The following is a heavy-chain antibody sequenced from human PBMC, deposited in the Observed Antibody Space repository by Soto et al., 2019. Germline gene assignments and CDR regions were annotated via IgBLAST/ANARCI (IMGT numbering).Heavy chain of an antibody. CDR2: VSNDGIRK. CDR1: GFIFSGSG. V-gene: IGHV3-30*03. Sequence: QVQLVESGGGVVQPGRSLRLTCAASGFIFSGSGMHWVRQAPGKGLEWVALVSNDGIRKYYGDSVKGRFTISRDNAEKTLYLQMNSLRAEDTAVYYCARWVGVSMYDNSGKYDSWGQGTLVTVSS. CDR3: ARWVGVSMYDNSGKYDS. D-gene: IGHD3-22*01. J-gene: IGHJ5*01.